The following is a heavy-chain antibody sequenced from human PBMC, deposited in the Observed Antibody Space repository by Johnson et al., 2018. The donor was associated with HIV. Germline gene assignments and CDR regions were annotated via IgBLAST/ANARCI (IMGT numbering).Heavy chain of an antibody. CDR3: AIGGEGSWELPTTNAFDI. Sequence: EVQLVESGGVVVQPGGSLRLSCAASGFTFDDYAMHWVRQAPGKGLEWVSGISWNSGSIGYADSVKGRFTISRDNSKNTLYLQMNSLRPEDTAVYYCAIGGEGSWELPTTNAFDIWGQGTMVTVSS. V-gene: IGHV3-9*01. CDR2: ISWNSGSI. J-gene: IGHJ3*02. D-gene: IGHD1-26*01. CDR1: GFTFDDYA.